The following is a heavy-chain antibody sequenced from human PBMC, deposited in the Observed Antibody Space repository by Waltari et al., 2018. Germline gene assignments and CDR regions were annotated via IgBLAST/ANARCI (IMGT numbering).Heavy chain of an antibody. Sequence: VHVEESGGGLMQPGGSLRLSCAASGFTVSSFSMAWGRQAPGKGLEWVSLIYSGGDTYYADSVKGRFTISRDNSKNMVFLQMNSLRADDTAVYYCARETGVAVAGYGLDIWGQGTTVTVSS. V-gene: IGHV3-53*01. CDR1: GFTVSSFS. CDR3: ARETGVAVAGYGLDI. D-gene: IGHD2-15*01. J-gene: IGHJ6*02. CDR2: IYSGGDT.